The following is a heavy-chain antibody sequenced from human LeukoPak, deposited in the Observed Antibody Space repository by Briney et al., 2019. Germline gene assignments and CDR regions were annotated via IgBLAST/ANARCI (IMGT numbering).Heavy chain of an antibody. CDR1: GFTFSDYN. CDR2: ISRSGSTK. V-gene: IGHV3-11*01. D-gene: IGHD6-19*01. Sequence: GGSLRLSCAASGFTFSDYNMRWIRQAPGKGLEWVSSISRSGSTKYYADSVKGPFTISRDNAKNSLYLQMNRLRPEDTAFYYCVRDGGWYKRGLDYYYYYMDVWGKGTTVTVSS. J-gene: IGHJ6*03. CDR3: VRDGGWYKRGLDYYYYYMDV.